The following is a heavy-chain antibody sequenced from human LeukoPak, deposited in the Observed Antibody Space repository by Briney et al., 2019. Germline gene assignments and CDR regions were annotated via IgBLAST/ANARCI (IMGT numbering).Heavy chain of an antibody. CDR3: AKGEYNYYMDV. D-gene: IGHD5-24*01. Sequence: GGSLRLSCAASGFTFSSYAMHWVRQAPGKGLEWVAFIWYDGSKKYYADSVRGRFTISRDNFKNTLDLQMNNLRAEDTAVYYCAKGEYNYYMDVWGKGTTVTVSS. CDR2: IWYDGSKK. CDR1: GFTFSSYA. V-gene: IGHV3-30*02. J-gene: IGHJ6*03.